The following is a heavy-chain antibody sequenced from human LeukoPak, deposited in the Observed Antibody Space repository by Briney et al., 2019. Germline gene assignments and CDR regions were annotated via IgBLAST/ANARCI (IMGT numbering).Heavy chain of an antibody. V-gene: IGHV4-34*01. D-gene: IGHD3-22*01. Sequence: PSETLSLTCAVYGGSFSGYYWSWIRQPPGKGLEWIGEINHSGSTNYNPSLKSRVTISVDTSKNQFSLKLSSVTAADTAVYYCARSSEGSGYYYFHFDYWGQGTLVTVSS. CDR3: ARSSEGSGYYYFHFDY. J-gene: IGHJ4*02. CDR2: INHSGST. CDR1: GGSFSGYY.